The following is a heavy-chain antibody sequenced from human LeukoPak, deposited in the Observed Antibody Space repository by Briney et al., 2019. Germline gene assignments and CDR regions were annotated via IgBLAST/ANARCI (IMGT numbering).Heavy chain of an antibody. CDR1: GYTFLNYD. CDR2: IDPNSGGT. V-gene: IGHV1-2*02. D-gene: IGHD3-10*01. Sequence: ASVKVSCKASGYTFLNYDFTWVRQAPGQGLEWMGWIDPNSGGTNYAQRFLGSVTMTGDTSINTAFMEVRRLRSDDTAIYYCARGRGTTMVRGVITNYFDLWGRGSLVTVSS. J-gene: IGHJ2*01. CDR3: ARGRGTTMVRGVITNYFDL.